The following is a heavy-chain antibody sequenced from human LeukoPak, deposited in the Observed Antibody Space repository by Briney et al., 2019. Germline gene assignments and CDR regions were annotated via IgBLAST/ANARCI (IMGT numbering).Heavy chain of an antibody. V-gene: IGHV3-21*01. CDR2: ISSSSTYI. J-gene: IGHJ4*02. Sequence: GGSLRLSCGASGFTFSRYSMSWVRQAPGKGLEWVSSISSSSTYIYYVDSVKGRFTISRDDAKNSLYLQMNSLRPEDTALYYCARDWSGDDYWGQGTLVTVSS. CDR3: ARDWSGDDY. CDR1: GFTFSRYS. D-gene: IGHD3-3*01.